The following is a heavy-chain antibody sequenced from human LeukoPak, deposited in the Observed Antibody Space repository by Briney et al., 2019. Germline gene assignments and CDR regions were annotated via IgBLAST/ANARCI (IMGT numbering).Heavy chain of an antibody. CDR2: IYSGGST. CDR1: GFTVSFNY. V-gene: IGHV3-53*01. D-gene: IGHD6-19*01. Sequence: GGSLRLSCAASGFTVSFNYMSWVRQAPGKGLEWISVIYSGGSTYYADSVKGRFTISRDDSKNTLYLQMNSLRSEDTAIYYCARAQWRTYSYYYMDVWGKGTTVTVSS. CDR3: ARAQWRTYSYYYMDV. J-gene: IGHJ6*03.